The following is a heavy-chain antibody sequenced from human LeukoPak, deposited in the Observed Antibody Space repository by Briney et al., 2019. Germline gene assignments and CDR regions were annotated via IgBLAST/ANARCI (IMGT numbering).Heavy chain of an antibody. Sequence: GASVKVSCKASGGTFSSYAISWVRQAPGQGLEWMGGIIPIFGTANYAQKFQGRVTITADKSTSTAYMELSSLRSEDTAVYYCARAYGDPSIAPFDPWGQGTLVTVSS. J-gene: IGHJ5*02. D-gene: IGHD4-17*01. CDR2: IIPIFGTA. CDR1: GGTFSSYA. CDR3: ARAYGDPSIAPFDP. V-gene: IGHV1-69*06.